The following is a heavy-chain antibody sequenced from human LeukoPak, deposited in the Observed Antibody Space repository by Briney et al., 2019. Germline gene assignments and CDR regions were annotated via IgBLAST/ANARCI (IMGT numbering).Heavy chain of an antibody. Sequence: GASVKVSCKASGYTFSTYGISWVRQAPGQGLEWMGWISTSNGNTNYAENLQGRVTMTTDTSTSTAYMELRSLRSDDTAVYYCVRDRGGRGYFQHWGQGTLVTVSS. V-gene: IGHV1-18*01. CDR3: VRDRGGRGYFQH. J-gene: IGHJ1*01. D-gene: IGHD3-10*01. CDR2: ISTSNGNT. CDR1: GYTFSTYG.